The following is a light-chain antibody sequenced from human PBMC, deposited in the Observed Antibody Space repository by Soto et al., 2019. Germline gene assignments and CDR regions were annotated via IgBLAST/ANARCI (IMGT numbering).Light chain of an antibody. CDR3: QQHNKWPLT. V-gene: IGKV3-15*01. J-gene: IGKJ4*01. CDR1: QSVNNY. CDR2: GIF. Sequence: EIVMTQSPATVSVSPGERATLSCRASQSVNNYLAWYQQKPGQSRRVLVYGIFSRATGVPARFSGSGSGTEFTLTISSLQSEDSAVYYCQQHNKWPLTFGEGTQVEIK.